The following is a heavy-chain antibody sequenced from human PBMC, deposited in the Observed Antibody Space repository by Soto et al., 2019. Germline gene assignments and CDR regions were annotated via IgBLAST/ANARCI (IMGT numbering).Heavy chain of an antibody. V-gene: IGHV5-51*01. Sequence: GESLKISCKGSGYRFTNYWIGWVRQMPEKGLEWMGIIYPGDSDTRYSPSFQGQVTISADKSISSAYLQWSSLKASDTAMYYCARLPMVRGVNTQYYYYYYGVDVWGQGTTVTVSS. D-gene: IGHD3-10*01. CDR1: GYRFTNYW. J-gene: IGHJ6*02. CDR3: ARLPMVRGVNTQYYYYYYGVDV. CDR2: IYPGDSDT.